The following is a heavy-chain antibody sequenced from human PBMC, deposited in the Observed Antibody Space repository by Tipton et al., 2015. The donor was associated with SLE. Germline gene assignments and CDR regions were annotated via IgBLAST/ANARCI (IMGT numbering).Heavy chain of an antibody. CDR1: GGSISSSSYY. V-gene: IGHV4-61*10. J-gene: IGHJ6*02. CDR2: IYYSGST. CDR3: ARAPHDSIHYGMDV. D-gene: IGHD1-1*01. Sequence: TLSLTCTVSGGSISSSSYYWSWIRQPAGKGLEWIGYIYYSGSTNYNPSLKSRVTISVDTSKNQFSLKLSSVTAADTAVYYCARAPHDSIHYGMDVWGQGTTVTVSS.